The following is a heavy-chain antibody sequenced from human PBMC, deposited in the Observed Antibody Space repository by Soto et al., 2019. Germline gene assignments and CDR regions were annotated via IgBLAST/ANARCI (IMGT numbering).Heavy chain of an antibody. D-gene: IGHD6-19*01. V-gene: IGHV3-48*03. Sequence: GGSLRLSCAASGFTFSSYEMNWVRQAPGKGLEWVSYISSSGSTIYYADSVKGRFTISRDNAKNSLYLQMNSLRAEDTAVYYCARGGGWYDAFDIWGQGTMVTVSS. CDR2: ISSSGSTI. J-gene: IGHJ3*02. CDR1: GFTFSSYE. CDR3: ARGGGWYDAFDI.